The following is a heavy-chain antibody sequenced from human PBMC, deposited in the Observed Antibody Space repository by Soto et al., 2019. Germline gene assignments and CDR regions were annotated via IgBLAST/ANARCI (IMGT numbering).Heavy chain of an antibody. D-gene: IGHD6-13*01. CDR2: ISYDASNK. V-gene: IGHV3-30*18. CDR3: AKDKSGSWTFDY. CDR1: GFTFSSYA. Sequence: QVQLVESGGGVVQPGRSLRLSCAASGFTFSSYAMHWVRQAPGKGLEWVAVISYDASNKYYADSVKGRFTVPRDHSQNTLYLQMNSLRAEDTAVYYCAKDKSGSWTFDYWGQGTLVTVSS. J-gene: IGHJ4*02.